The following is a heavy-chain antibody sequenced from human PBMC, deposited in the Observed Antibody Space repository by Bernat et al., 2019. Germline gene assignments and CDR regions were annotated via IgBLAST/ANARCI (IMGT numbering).Heavy chain of an antibody. V-gene: IGHV3-30-3*01. D-gene: IGHD3-16*02. Sequence: QVQLVESGGGVVQPGRSLRLSCAASGFTFSSYAMHWVRQAPGKGLEWAAVISYDGSNKYYADSVKGRFTISRDNSKNTLYLQMNSLRAEDTAVYYCARDRSLPLVWGSYRQDYYYYYGMDVWGQGTTVTVSS. CDR3: ARDRSLPLVWGSYRQDYYYYYGMDV. J-gene: IGHJ6*02. CDR2: ISYDGSNK. CDR1: GFTFSSYA.